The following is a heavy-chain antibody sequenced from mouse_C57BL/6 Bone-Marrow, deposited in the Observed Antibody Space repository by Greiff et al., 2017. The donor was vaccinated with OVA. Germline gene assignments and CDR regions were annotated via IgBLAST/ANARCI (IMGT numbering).Heavy chain of an antibody. D-gene: IGHD2-1*01. CDR1: GFNIKDDY. Sequence: EVQGVESGAELVRPGASVKLSCTASGFNIKDDYMHWVKQRPEQGLEWIGWIDPENGDTEYASKFQGKATITADTSSNTAYLQLSSLTSEDTAVYYCTTPIYYGNYGGFYWGQGTTLTVSS. CDR2: IDPENGDT. CDR3: TTPIYYGNYGGFY. J-gene: IGHJ2*01. V-gene: IGHV14-4*01.